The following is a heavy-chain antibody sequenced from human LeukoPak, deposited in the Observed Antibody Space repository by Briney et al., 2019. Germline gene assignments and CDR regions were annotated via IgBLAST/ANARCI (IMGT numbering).Heavy chain of an antibody. V-gene: IGHV4-4*02. D-gene: IGHD5-12*01. J-gene: IGHJ5*02. Sequence: SETLSLTCAVSSGSISSSNWWSWVRQPPGKGLEWIGEIYHSGSTNYNPSLKSRVTISVDKSKNQFSLKLSSVTAADTAVYYCARQGYDYGWFDPCGQGTLVTVSS. CDR3: ARQGYDYGWFDP. CDR2: IYHSGST. CDR1: SGSISSSNW.